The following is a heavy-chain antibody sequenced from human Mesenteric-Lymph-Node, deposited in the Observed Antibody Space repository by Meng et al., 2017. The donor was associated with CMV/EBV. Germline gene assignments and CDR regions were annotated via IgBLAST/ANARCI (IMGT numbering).Heavy chain of an antibody. CDR2: ITSSSTYI. J-gene: IGHJ1*01. D-gene: IGHD1-1*01. Sequence: GGSLRLSCAASGFAFSAYSVNWVRQAPGKGLEWVSSITSSSTYIYYAEALEGRFTISRDNAKQSLYLQMDSLRAEDTAVYYCGAWKEERGERGGFGGQGTLVTVSS. V-gene: IGHV3-21*01. CDR3: GAWKEERGERGGF. CDR1: GFAFSAYS.